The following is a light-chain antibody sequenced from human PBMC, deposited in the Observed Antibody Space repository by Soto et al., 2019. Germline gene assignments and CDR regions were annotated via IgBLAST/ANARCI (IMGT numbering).Light chain of an antibody. V-gene: IGKV3-11*01. Sequence: EIVLTQSPATLSLSPGERATLSCRASQSVSSYLAWYQQKPGQAPRLLIYDASNRATGIPARFSGSWSGTDFTLTISSLKPEDFAVYYCQQRSNWLTFGPGTKVDIK. CDR1: QSVSSY. CDR2: DAS. J-gene: IGKJ3*01. CDR3: QQRSNWLT.